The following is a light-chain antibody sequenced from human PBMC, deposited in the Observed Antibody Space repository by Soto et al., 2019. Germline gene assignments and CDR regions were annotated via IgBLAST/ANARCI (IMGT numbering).Light chain of an antibody. Sequence: LTQPASVSGSPGQSITISCTGTSSDVGGYNYVSWYQQHPGKAPKLIIYEVTHRPSGVSSRFYGSRSGNTASLTISGLQAEDEADYYCKSRTTRSTLVFGGGTQLTVL. CDR1: SSDVGGYNY. CDR3: KSRTTRSTLV. J-gene: IGLJ3*02. CDR2: EVT. V-gene: IGLV2-14*01.